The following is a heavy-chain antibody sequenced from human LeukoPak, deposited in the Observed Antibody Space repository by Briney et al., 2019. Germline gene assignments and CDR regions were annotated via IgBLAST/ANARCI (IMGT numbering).Heavy chain of an antibody. V-gene: IGHV3-11*01. CDR3: ARETGSSWNEYFQP. CDR2: ISSGGSTT. CDR1: GLTFSDHY. J-gene: IGHJ1*01. Sequence: GGSLRLSCAASGLTFSDHYMSWIRQAPGKGLEWISYISSGGSTTNYADSVRGRFTISRDNAKKSLYLQMNSLRADDTAVYYCARETGSSWNEYFQPWGQGTLVTVSS. D-gene: IGHD6-13*01.